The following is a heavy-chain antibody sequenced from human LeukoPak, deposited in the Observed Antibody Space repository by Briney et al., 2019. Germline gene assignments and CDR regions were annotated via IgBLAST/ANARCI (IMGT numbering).Heavy chain of an antibody. J-gene: IGHJ4*02. V-gene: IGHV4-59*01. D-gene: IGHD2-15*01. CDR3: ARSAYSTYFDF. CDR1: GGSISNYC. CDR2: IYSSGST. Sequence: SETLSLTCTVSGGSISNYCWNWIRQPPGKGLEWIGYIYSSGSTNYNPSLKSRVTISVDTSKNQFSLKLTSVTAADTAVYYCARSAYSTYFDFWGRGTLVIVSS.